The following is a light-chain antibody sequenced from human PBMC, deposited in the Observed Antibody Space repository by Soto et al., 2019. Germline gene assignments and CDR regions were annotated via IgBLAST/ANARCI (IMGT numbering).Light chain of an antibody. CDR3: QQYGSSPRT. V-gene: IGKV3-20*01. J-gene: IGKJ1*01. CDR1: QSVSSSY. Sequence: EIVLTQSTGTLSLSPGERATLSCRASQSVSSSYLAWYQQKPGRAPRLLIYGASSRATGIPDRFSGSGSGTDSTLTISRLEPEDFAVYYCQQYGSSPRTFGQGTKVDI. CDR2: GAS.